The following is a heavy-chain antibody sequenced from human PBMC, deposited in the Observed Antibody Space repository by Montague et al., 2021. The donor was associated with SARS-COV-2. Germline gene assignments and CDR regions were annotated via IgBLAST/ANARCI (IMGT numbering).Heavy chain of an antibody. Sequence: SLRLSCAASGFTYSDYAMTWVRQTPGKGLEWVSTISGRGDTTYYADSVKGRFTISRVNSRDTLYLEMNSLRADDAAVYYCAKARGGTYYYFDYWGQGTLVTVSS. CDR1: GFTYSDYA. J-gene: IGHJ4*02. D-gene: IGHD1-26*01. CDR3: AKARGGTYYYFDY. V-gene: IGHV3-23*01. CDR2: ISGRGDTT.